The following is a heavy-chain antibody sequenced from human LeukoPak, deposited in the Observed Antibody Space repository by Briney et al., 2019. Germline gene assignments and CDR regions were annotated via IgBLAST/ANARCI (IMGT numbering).Heavy chain of an antibody. V-gene: IGHV1-2*02. J-gene: IGHJ4*02. Sequence: ASVKVSCKASGYTFTDYYIHWVRQAPGQGLEWMGWFNPNSGGTDFAQKLQGRVTMTRDTSISTAYLELSSLASDDTAVYYCARDNWNDWFFDYWGQGTLVTVSS. CDR1: GYTFTDYY. D-gene: IGHD1-1*01. CDR2: FNPNSGGT. CDR3: ARDNWNDWFFDY.